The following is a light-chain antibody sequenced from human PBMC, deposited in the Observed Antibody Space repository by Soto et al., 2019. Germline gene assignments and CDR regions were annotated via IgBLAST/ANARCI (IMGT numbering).Light chain of an antibody. CDR2: DVS. CDR3: CSYAGDYTFV. CDR1: SSDVGGYNY. Sequence: QSALTQPRSVSGSPGQSVTISCTGTSSDVGGYNYVSWYQHHPGKAPKLMIFDVSKRPSGVPDRFSGSKSGNTASLTISGLQAEDEADYYCCSYAGDYTFVFGPGTKVTVL. J-gene: IGLJ1*01. V-gene: IGLV2-11*01.